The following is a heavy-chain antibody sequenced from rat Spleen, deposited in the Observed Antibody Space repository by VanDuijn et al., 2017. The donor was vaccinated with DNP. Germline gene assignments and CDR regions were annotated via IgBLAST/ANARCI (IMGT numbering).Heavy chain of an antibody. D-gene: IGHD1-11*01. CDR3: ATGVYGGYEDWFAY. Sequence: EVQLVESGGDLVQPGRSLKLSCVASGFTFSSYWMYWIRQAPGKGLEWVASINTDGGSTYYPDSVKGRITISRDNAENTVYLQMNSLRSEDTATYYCATGVYGGYEDWFAYWGQGTLVTVSS. CDR1: GFTFSSYW. V-gene: IGHV5-58*01. CDR2: INTDGGST. J-gene: IGHJ3*01.